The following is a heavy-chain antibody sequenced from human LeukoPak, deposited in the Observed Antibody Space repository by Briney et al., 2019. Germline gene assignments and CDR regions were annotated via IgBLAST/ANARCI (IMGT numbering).Heavy chain of an antibody. J-gene: IGHJ3*02. D-gene: IGHD2-21*02. CDR1: GGSISSSSYY. Sequence: SETQSLTCTVSGGSISSSSYYWGWLREPPGKGPEWIGGIYYRASTYYNPTLKCPFPISVDTSKNQFSRELSSVTAADTAVYYCARQPPYCGGDCPHPNEALDIWGQGTMFTVSS. V-gene: IGHV4-39*01. CDR3: ARQPPYCGGDCPHPNEALDI. CDR2: IYYRAST.